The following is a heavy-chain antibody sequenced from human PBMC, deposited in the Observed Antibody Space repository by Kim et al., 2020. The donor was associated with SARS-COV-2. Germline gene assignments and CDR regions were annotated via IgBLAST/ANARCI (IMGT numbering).Heavy chain of an antibody. CDR3: VKDARLWARNFDY. J-gene: IGHJ4*02. CDR1: GFTFTDYA. CDR2: ISYDGHDI. V-gene: IGHV3-30*18. Sequence: GGSLRLSCAASGFTFTDYAMHWVRQAPGKGLEWVAIISYDGHDIFYTDSVKGRFTVSRDNSKDTLYLQMNSLRADDTAMYYCVKDARLWARNFDYWGQGSLLPVSS. D-gene: IGHD5-18*01.